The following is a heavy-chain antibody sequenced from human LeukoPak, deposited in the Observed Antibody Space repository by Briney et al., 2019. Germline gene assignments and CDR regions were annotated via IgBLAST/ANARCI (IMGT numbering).Heavy chain of an antibody. CDR1: GGSISSGSFY. V-gene: IGHV4-61*02. CDR3: ARHEYSSSWIGGVDY. J-gene: IGHJ4*02. D-gene: IGHD6-13*01. CDR2: IYTSGST. Sequence: PSQTLSLTCTVSGGSISSGSFYWTWIRQPAGKGLEWIGRIYTSGSTDYNPSLKSRVTISVDTSKNQFSLKLSSVTAADTAVYYCARHEYSSSWIGGVDYWGQGTLVTVSS.